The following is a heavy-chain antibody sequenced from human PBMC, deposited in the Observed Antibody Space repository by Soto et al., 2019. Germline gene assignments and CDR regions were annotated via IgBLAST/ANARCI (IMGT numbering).Heavy chain of an antibody. J-gene: IGHJ6*02. CDR1: GFTFSSYS. CDR3: ARDRPAQQQVRVYYGMDV. D-gene: IGHD6-13*01. Sequence: XESLSLSSAASGFTFSSYSMHWVRQAPGKGLEWVAVISYDGSNKYYADSVKGRFTISRDNSKNTLYLQMNSLRAEDTAVYYCARDRPAQQQVRVYYGMDVWGQGTTVTVPS. V-gene: IGHV3-30*04. CDR2: ISYDGSNK.